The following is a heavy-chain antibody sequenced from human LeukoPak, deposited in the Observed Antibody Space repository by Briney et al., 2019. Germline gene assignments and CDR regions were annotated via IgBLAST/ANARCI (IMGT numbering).Heavy chain of an antibody. CDR3: AREKSSSGWYDSFDY. Sequence: SETLSLTCAVSGGSISSSSYYWGWIRQPPGKGLEWIGSIYYSVSTYDNPSLKSRVTISVDTSKNQFSLKLSSVTAADTAVYYCAREKSSSGWYDSFDYWGQGTLVTVSS. D-gene: IGHD6-19*01. CDR2: IYYSVST. CDR1: GGSISSSSYY. J-gene: IGHJ4*02. V-gene: IGHV4-39*07.